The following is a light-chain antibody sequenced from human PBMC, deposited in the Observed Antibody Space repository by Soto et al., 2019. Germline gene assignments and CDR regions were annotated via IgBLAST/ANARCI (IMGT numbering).Light chain of an antibody. Sequence: DIQMTQSPYSLSASVGDTVTITCRASQGISTYLNWYQQKPGKAPELLIYAASSLQSGVPLRFTGSGSGTDFTLTIISLQPEDFASYYCQQSYTTPLTFGGGTKVEIK. V-gene: IGKV1-39*01. CDR2: AAS. CDR1: QGISTY. CDR3: QQSYTTPLT. J-gene: IGKJ4*01.